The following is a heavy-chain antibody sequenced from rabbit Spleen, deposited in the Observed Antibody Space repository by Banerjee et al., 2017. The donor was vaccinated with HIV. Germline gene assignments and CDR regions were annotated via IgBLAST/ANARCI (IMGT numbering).Heavy chain of an antibody. Sequence: QEPLVVSGGGLVQPEGSLTLTFKVFGFSFSTSHFMRCVRQTPGKGLEWIACIYPGSSVVTYYASWAKGRFTISKTSSTTVTLQMTSLTAADTATYFCARDSSARFYFTNLWGPGTLVTVS. D-gene: IGHD1-1*01. J-gene: IGHJ4*01. CDR3: ARDSSARFYFTNL. CDR2: IYPGSSVVT. CDR1: GFSFSTSHF. V-gene: IGHV1S45*01.